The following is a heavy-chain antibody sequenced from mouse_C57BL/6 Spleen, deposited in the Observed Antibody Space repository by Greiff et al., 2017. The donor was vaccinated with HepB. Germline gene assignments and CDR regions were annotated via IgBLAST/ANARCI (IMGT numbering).Heavy chain of an antibody. V-gene: IGHV5-17*01. CDR2: ISSGSSTI. D-gene: IGHD1-1*01. Sequence: VQLQQSGGGLVKPGGSLKLSCAASGFTFSDYGMHWVRQAPEKGLEWVAYISSGSSTIYYADTVKGRFTISRDNAKNTLFLQMTSLRSEDTAMYYCARGGSENYYAMDYWGQGTSVTVSS. CDR1: GFTFSDYG. J-gene: IGHJ4*01. CDR3: ARGGSENYYAMDY.